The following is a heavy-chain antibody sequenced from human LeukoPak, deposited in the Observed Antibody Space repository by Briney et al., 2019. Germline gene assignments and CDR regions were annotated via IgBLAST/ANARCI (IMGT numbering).Heavy chain of an antibody. J-gene: IGHJ4*02. CDR2: INHSGST. CDR3: ARNGYYDSYFEY. D-gene: IGHD3-22*01. Sequence: TSETLSLTCAVYGGSFSGYYWSWIRQPPGKGLEWIGEINHSGSTDYNPSLKSRVTISVDTSKNRFSLRLSSVTAADTAVYYCARNGYYDSYFEYWGQGILVTVSS. CDR1: GGSFSGYY. V-gene: IGHV4-34*01.